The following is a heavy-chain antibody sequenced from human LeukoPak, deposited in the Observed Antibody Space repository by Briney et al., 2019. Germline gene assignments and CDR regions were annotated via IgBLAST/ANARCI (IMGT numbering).Heavy chain of an antibody. J-gene: IGHJ4*02. CDR2: ISGSGGST. V-gene: IGHV3-23*01. CDR3: AKIGALRYFDWLLSEFDY. Sequence: PGGSLRLSCAASGXTFSSYAMSWVRQAPGKGLEWVSAISGSGGSTYYADSVKGRFTISRDNSKNTLYLQMNSLRAEDTAVYYCAKIGALRYFDWLLSEFDYWGQGTLVTVSS. CDR1: GXTFSSYA. D-gene: IGHD3-9*01.